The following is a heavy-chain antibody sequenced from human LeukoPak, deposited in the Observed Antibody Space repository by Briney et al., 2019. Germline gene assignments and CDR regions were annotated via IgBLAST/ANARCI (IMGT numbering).Heavy chain of an antibody. Sequence: GGSLRLSCAASGFTFNDHGMNWVRQAPGKGLEWVSGINWNGGTTGYGDSVKGRFTISRDNAKNSLYLQMNSLRAEDTALYYCAKGTLDIVVVPAAPKVYYFDYWGQGTLVTVSS. J-gene: IGHJ4*02. CDR2: INWNGGTT. V-gene: IGHV3-20*04. D-gene: IGHD2-2*01. CDR1: GFTFNDHG. CDR3: AKGTLDIVVVPAAPKVYYFDY.